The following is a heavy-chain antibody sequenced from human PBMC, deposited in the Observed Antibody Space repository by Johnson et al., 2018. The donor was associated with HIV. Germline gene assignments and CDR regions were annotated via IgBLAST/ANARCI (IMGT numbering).Heavy chain of an antibody. Sequence: DVQLVESGGGLVQPGGSLRLSCAASGFTFSSYWMSWVRQAPGKGLEWVANIKQDGSEKYYVDSVKGRFTISRDNAKNSLYLQMNSLRVEDTAVYYCATYDTRVWRSFQIWGQGTMVTVSS. CDR1: GFTFSSYW. J-gene: IGHJ3*02. D-gene: IGHD2-8*01. CDR3: ATYDTRVWRSFQI. CDR2: IKQDGSEK. V-gene: IGHV3-7*01.